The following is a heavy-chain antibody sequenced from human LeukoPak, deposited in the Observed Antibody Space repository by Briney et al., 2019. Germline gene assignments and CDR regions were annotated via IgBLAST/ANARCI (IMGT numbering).Heavy chain of an antibody. J-gene: IGHJ4*02. V-gene: IGHV3-30*04. CDR3: ARDSYNWNYGLIVY. Sequence: GGSLRLSCAASGFTFSSYAMHWVRQAPGKGLEWVAVISYDGSNKYYADSVKGRFTISRDNSKNTLYLQMNSLRAEDTAVYYCARDSYNWNYGLIVYWGQGTLVTVSS. D-gene: IGHD1-7*01. CDR1: GFTFSSYA. CDR2: ISYDGSNK.